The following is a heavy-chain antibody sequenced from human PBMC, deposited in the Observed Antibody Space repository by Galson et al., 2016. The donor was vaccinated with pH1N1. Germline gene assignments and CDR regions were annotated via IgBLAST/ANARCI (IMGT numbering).Heavy chain of an antibody. Sequence: QSGAEVKKPGESLKISCTASGYIFTSQWIAWVRQVPGKGLEWVGVVNPGGSTIRYSPSFQGQVTISSDKSISTAYLHWISLRAPDTAMYYCARQYDFGDYRGNAFDIWGQGTVVIVSS. V-gene: IGHV5-51*03. CDR3: ARQYDFGDYRGNAFDI. CDR1: GYIFTSQW. J-gene: IGHJ3*02. D-gene: IGHD4-17*01. CDR2: VNPGGSTI.